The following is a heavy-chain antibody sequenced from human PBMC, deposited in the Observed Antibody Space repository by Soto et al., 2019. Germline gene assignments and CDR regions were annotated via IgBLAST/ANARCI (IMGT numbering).Heavy chain of an antibody. CDR1: VFTFNNYV. CDR2: ISSTGGGT. J-gene: IGHJ4*02. Sequence: GWSLRLSCAASVFTFNNYVMSWFRQAPGKGLEWVSGISSTGGGTYYADPVKGRFTISRDNSKNTLYLQMNNLRAGDTALYYCAKGHDIVVVPTVDYWGQGTLVTVSS. D-gene: IGHD2-15*01. V-gene: IGHV3-23*01. CDR3: AKGHDIVVVPTVDY.